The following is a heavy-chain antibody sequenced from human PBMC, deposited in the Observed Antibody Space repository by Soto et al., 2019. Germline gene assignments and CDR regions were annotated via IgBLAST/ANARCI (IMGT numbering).Heavy chain of an antibody. J-gene: IGHJ3*02. CDR3: ARDSPDSSGLDGAFDI. Sequence: SETLSLTCTVSGGSISSYYWSWIRQPPGKGLEWIGYIYYSGSTNYNPSLKSRVTISVDTSKNQFSLKLSSVTAADTAVYYCARDSPDSSGLDGAFDIWGQGTMVTVSS. CDR1: GGSISSYY. CDR2: IYYSGST. D-gene: IGHD3-22*01. V-gene: IGHV4-59*01.